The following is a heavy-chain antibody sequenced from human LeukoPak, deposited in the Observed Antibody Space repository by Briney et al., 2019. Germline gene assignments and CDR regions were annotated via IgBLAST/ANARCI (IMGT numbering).Heavy chain of an antibody. CDR2: IYYSGST. Sequence: HSETLSLTCTVSGGSISSYYWSWIRQPPGKGLEWIGYIYYSGSTNYNPSLKSRVTISVDTSKNQLSLQLSSVTAADTAVYYCASGGARLAARPRQNWFDPWGQGTLVTVSS. V-gene: IGHV4-59*01. CDR1: GGSISSYY. D-gene: IGHD6-6*01. CDR3: ASGGARLAARPRQNWFDP. J-gene: IGHJ5*02.